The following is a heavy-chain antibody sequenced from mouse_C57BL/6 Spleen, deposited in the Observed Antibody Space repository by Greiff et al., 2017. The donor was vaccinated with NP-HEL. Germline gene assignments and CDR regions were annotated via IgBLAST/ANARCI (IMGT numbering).Heavy chain of an antibody. CDR2: IYPGDGDT. CDR1: GYAFSSSW. V-gene: IGHV1-82*01. D-gene: IGHD1-1*01. Sequence: VQLQQSGPELVKPGASVKISCKASGYAFSSSWMNWVKQRPGKGLEWIGRIYPGDGDTNYNGKFKGKATLTADKSSSTAYMQLSSLTSEDSAVYFCTPVITTVEGDAMDYWGQGTSVTVSA. J-gene: IGHJ4*01. CDR3: TPVITTVEGDAMDY.